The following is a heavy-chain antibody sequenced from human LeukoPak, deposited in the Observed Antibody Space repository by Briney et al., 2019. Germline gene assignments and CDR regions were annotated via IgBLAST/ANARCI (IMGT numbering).Heavy chain of an antibody. Sequence: PSETLSLTCTVSGGSISSYYWSWIRQPPGKGLEWIGYIYYSGSTNYNPSLKSRVTMSVDTSKNQFSLKLSSVTAADTAVYYCARGSSSWYRGYFDYWGQGTLVTVSS. V-gene: IGHV4-59*12. CDR3: ARGSSSWYRGYFDY. CDR2: IYYSGST. D-gene: IGHD6-13*01. CDR1: GGSISSYY. J-gene: IGHJ4*02.